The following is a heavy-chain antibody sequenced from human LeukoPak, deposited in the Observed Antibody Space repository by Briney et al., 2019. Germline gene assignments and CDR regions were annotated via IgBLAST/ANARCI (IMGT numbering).Heavy chain of an antibody. CDR2: INHSGST. Sequence: SETLSLTCTVSDGSISSSSYYWGWLRQPPGKGLEWIGEINHSGSTNYNPSLKSRVTISVDTSKNQFSLKLSSVTAADTAVYYCASVYDSSGYYPFWGQGTLVTVSS. V-gene: IGHV4-39*07. D-gene: IGHD3-22*01. CDR1: DGSISSSSYY. J-gene: IGHJ4*02. CDR3: ASVYDSSGYYPF.